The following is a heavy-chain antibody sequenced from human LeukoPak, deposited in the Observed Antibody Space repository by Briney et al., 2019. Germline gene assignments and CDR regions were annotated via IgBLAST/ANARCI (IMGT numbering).Heavy chain of an antibody. V-gene: IGHV1-46*01. D-gene: IGHD6-13*01. CDR3: AREAAAGNYFDY. CDR2: INPSGGST. J-gene: IGHJ4*02. Sequence: ASVKVSCKASGYTFTSYYMHWVRQAPGQGLEWMGIINPSGGSTGYARKFQGRVTMTRDTSTSTVYMELSSLRSEDTAVYYCAREAAAGNYFDYWGQGTLVTVSS. CDR1: GYTFTSYY.